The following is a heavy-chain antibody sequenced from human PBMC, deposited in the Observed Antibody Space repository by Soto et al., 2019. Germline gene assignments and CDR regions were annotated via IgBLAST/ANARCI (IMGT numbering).Heavy chain of an antibody. CDR2: ISGSADST. Sequence: EVQLLESGGGFIHPGGSLRLSCAASGFSFSSFAMNWVRQAPGKGLEWVSIISGSADSTFYADSVKGRFTISRDNSKSTLYLPINSLRAEDTAVYYCAKTRGAMIYAISFYGIAVWGQGTTVTVSS. J-gene: IGHJ6*02. V-gene: IGHV3-23*01. CDR3: AKTRGAMIYAISFYGIAV. CDR1: GFSFSSFA. D-gene: IGHD2-8*01.